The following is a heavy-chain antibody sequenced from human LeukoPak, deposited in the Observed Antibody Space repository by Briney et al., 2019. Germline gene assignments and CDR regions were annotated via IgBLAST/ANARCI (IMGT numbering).Heavy chain of an antibody. CDR2: INPSGGST. Sequence: ASVKVSCKASGYTFTGYYMHWVRQAPGQGLEWMGIINPSGGSTSYAQKFQGRVTMTRDMSTSTVYMELSSLRSEDTAVYYCARDGIAVAGLLGYWGQGTLVTVSS. D-gene: IGHD6-19*01. V-gene: IGHV1-46*01. CDR1: GYTFTGYY. CDR3: ARDGIAVAGLLGY. J-gene: IGHJ4*02.